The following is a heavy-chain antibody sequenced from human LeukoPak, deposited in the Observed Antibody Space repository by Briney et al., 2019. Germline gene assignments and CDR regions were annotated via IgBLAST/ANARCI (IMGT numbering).Heavy chain of an antibody. CDR1: EFIFSDYW. V-gene: IGHV3-7*03. D-gene: IGHD3-10*01. J-gene: IGHJ5*01. CDR2: IKQGGREE. CDR3: ARDNGGWFDS. Sequence: PGGSLRLSCVASEFIFSDYWMSWVRQAPGKGLEWVANIKQGGREEKYVGSVKGRFAISRDDAKSTLYLQVDSLSGDDTAVYYCARDNGGWFDSWGRGTLVTVSS.